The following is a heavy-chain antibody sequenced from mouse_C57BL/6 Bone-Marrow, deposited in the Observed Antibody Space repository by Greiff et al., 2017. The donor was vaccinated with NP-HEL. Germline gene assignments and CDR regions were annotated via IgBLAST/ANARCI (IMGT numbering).Heavy chain of an antibody. V-gene: IGHV1-82*01. J-gene: IGHJ4*01. CDR3: ARKVLLRYHAMDY. D-gene: IGHD1-1*01. CDR1: GYAFSSSW. CDR2: IYPGDGDT. Sequence: VQLQQSGPELVKPGASVKISCKASGYAFSSSWMNWVKQRPGKGLEWIGRIYPGDGDTNYNGKFKGKATLTADKSSSTAYMQLSSLTSEDSAVYFCARKVLLRYHAMDYWGQGTSVTVSS.